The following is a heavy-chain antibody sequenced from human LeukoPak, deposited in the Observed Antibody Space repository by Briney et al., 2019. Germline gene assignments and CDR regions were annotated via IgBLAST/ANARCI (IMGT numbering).Heavy chain of an antibody. Sequence: SETLSLTCTVSGGSISSYYWSWIRQPPGKGLEWIGYIYYSGSTNYNPSLKSRVTISIDTSRNQFSLKVRSVTAADTAVYYCARVPKGGHFDYWGQGTLVTVSS. CDR2: IYYSGST. CDR3: ARVPKGGHFDY. CDR1: GGSISSYY. D-gene: IGHD3-16*01. V-gene: IGHV4-59*12. J-gene: IGHJ4*02.